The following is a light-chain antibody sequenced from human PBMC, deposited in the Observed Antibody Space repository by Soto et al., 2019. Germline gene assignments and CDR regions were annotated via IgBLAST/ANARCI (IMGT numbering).Light chain of an antibody. CDR1: QSVSTD. J-gene: IGKJ3*01. CDR3: QQYNDWPPIT. CDR2: GAS. V-gene: IGKV3-15*01. Sequence: VMTQSPPTLSVSPGERATLSCRASQSVSTDLAWYQQKPGQAPRLLIYGASTRATDVPARFSGGGSGTEVTLTISSLHSEDVAIYYCQQYNDWPPITFGPGTKVDIK.